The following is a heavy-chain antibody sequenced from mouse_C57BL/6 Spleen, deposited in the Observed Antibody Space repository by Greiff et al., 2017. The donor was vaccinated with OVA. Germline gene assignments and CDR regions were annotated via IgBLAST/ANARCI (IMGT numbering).Heavy chain of an antibody. CDR2: IWSGGST. CDR1: GFSLTSYG. V-gene: IGHV2-2*01. Sequence: QVQLKESGPGLVQPSQSLSITCTVSGFSLTSYGVHWVRQSPGKGLEWLGVIWSGGSTDYNAAFISRLSISKDNSKSQVFFKMNSLQADDTAIYYCARNEGYDYDGDYYAMDYWGQGTSVTVSS. D-gene: IGHD2-4*01. CDR3: ARNEGYDYDGDYYAMDY. J-gene: IGHJ4*01.